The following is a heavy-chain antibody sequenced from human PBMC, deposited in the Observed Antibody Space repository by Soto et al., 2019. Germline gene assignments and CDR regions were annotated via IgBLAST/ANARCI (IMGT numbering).Heavy chain of an antibody. CDR1: GFTFSSYA. V-gene: IGHV3-23*01. CDR2: ITGSGRST. Sequence: EVQLLESGGGLVQPGGSLRLSCAASGFTFSSYAMTWVRQAPGKGLDWVSGITGSGRSTYYAESVKGRFTISRDNSKNTVYLQMNSLRAEDTAVYYCAKAFHDHVDPHDYWGQGALVTVSS. CDR3: AKAFHDHVDPHDY. J-gene: IGHJ4*02.